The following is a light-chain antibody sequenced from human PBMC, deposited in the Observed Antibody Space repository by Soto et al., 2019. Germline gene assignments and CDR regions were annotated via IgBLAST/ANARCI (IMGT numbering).Light chain of an antibody. CDR3: QENDKRTPIT. V-gene: IGKV3-15*01. CDR2: GAS. J-gene: IGKJ5*01. Sequence: EVVVTQSPATLSVSPGDTAKLSCRASQSIGSKLGWYQHKPGQAPSLLIYGASTMAYGIPARFSSSGSGKEFTLTNSSLQSEDLAVYYYQENDKRTPITFGQGTRLQIK. CDR1: QSIGSK.